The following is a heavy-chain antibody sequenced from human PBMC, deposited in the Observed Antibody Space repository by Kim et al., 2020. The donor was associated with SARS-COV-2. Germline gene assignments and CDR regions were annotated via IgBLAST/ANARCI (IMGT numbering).Heavy chain of an antibody. J-gene: IGHJ4*02. D-gene: IGHD6-13*01. Sequence: SVKGRFTISRDNSKNTLYLQMNSLRAEDTAVYYCAKDPWVGSIFNYYFDCWGQGTLVTVSS. V-gene: IGHV3-23*01. CDR3: AKDPWVGSIFNYYFDC.